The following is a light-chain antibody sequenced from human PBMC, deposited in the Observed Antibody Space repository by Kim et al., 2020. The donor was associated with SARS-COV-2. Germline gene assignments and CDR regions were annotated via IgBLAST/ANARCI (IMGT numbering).Light chain of an antibody. V-gene: IGKV1-39*01. J-gene: IGKJ4*01. Sequence: ASVGDRVTITCRASQSIIRYLNWYQQKPGEAPMLLIYAASYLQKGVPSRFSGRGSGTDFTLAISSLQPEDSATYYCQQSSSSPFTFGWGTKVDIK. CDR2: AAS. CDR1: QSIIRY. CDR3: QQSSSSPFT.